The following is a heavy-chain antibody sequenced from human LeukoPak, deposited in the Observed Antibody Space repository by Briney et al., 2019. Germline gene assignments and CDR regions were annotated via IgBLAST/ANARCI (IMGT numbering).Heavy chain of an antibody. CDR2: ISSSGSTI. D-gene: IGHD2-15*01. Sequence: GGSLRLSCAASGFTFSSYAMSWVRQAPGKGLEWVSYISSSGSTIYYADSVKGRFTISRDNAKNSLYLQMNSLRAEDTAVYYCARTYCSGGSCYWGQGTLVTVSS. V-gene: IGHV3-48*04. J-gene: IGHJ4*02. CDR3: ARTYCSGGSCY. CDR1: GFTFSSYA.